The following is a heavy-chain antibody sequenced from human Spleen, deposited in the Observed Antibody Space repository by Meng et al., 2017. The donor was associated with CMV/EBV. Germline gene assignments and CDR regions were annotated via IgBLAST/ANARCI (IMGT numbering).Heavy chain of an antibody. V-gene: IGHV1-2*02. CDR3: ARVPRFLEPH. CDR2: INLNSGGT. Sequence: ASVKVSCKASGYTFTDYYMHWMRQAPGQGLEWMGWINLNSGGTNYAQKFQGRVTMTRDTSIDTAYMELSRLTSDDTAVYYCARVPRFLEPHWGQGTLVTVSS. CDR1: GYTFTDYY. D-gene: IGHD3-3*01. J-gene: IGHJ4*02.